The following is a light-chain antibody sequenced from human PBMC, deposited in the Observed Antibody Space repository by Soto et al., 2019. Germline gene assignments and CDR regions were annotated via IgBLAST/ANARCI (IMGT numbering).Light chain of an antibody. CDR1: QSVLSSSNNKNY. CDR3: QQYHSTPLT. J-gene: IGKJ4*01. CDR2: WAS. V-gene: IGKV4-1*01. Sequence: DIVMTQSPDSLAVSLGERATINCKSSQSVLSSSNNKNYLAWYQQKPGQPPKLFIYWASTRESGVPDRFSGSGSETDFALTISSLQAEDVALYYCQQYHSTPLTFGGGTKVEIK.